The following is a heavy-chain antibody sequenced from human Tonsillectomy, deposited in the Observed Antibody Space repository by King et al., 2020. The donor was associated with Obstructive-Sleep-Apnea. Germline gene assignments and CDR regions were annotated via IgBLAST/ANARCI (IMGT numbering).Heavy chain of an antibody. Sequence: QLVQSGAEVKKPGSSVKVSCKASGGTFSRYDISWVRQAPGQGLEWMGGIIPILGVANYAQNFQGRVTITADKSTSTAYMELSSLRSEDTAVYYCARGPGPYYYYGMDVWGQETTVTVSS. J-gene: IGHJ6*02. CDR1: GGTFSRYD. CDR3: ARGPGPYYYYGMDV. V-gene: IGHV1-69*04. CDR2: IIPILGVA.